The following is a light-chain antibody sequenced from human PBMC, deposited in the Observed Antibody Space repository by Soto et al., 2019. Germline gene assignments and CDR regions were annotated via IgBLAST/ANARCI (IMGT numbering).Light chain of an antibody. CDR1: TNDVGGYNY. Sequence: QSALTQPASVSGSPGQSITISCTGTTNDVGGYNYVSWYQQHPGKAPKLLIFEVSSRPSGVSNRFSGSKSGNTASQTISALQAEDEADYFCNSYSSSTSLPYVFGTGTKVTVL. V-gene: IGLV2-14*01. J-gene: IGLJ1*01. CDR3: NSYSSSTSLPYV. CDR2: EVS.